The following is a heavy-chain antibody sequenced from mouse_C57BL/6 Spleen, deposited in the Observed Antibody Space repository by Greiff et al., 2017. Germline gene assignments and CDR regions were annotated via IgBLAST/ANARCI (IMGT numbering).Heavy chain of an antibody. Sequence: EVKLVESGPGMVKPSQSLSLTCTVTGYSITSGYDWHWIRHFPGNKLEWMGYISYSGSTNYNPSLKSRISITHDTSKNHFFLKLNSVTTEDTATYYCARGEGGYDYGRSWFAYWGQGTLVTVSA. J-gene: IGHJ3*01. D-gene: IGHD2-4*01. CDR3: ARGEGGYDYGRSWFAY. CDR1: GYSITSGYD. CDR2: ISYSGST. V-gene: IGHV3-1*01.